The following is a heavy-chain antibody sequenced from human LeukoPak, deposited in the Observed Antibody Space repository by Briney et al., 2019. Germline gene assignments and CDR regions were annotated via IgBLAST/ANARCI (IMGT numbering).Heavy chain of an antibody. CDR3: ATTPGIAVAGYDY. D-gene: IGHD6-19*01. Sequence: ASVKVSCKVSGYTLTELSMHWVRQAPGKGLEWMGGFDPEVGETIYEKKFQGRVTMTEATSPDTAYMELSNLRSEDTAVYYCATTPGIAVAGYDYWGQGTLVTVSS. V-gene: IGHV1-24*01. CDR1: GYTLTELS. CDR2: FDPEVGET. J-gene: IGHJ4*02.